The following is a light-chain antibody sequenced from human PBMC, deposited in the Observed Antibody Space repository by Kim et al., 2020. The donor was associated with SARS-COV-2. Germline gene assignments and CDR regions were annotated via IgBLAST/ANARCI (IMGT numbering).Light chain of an antibody. Sequence: SASVGARVTIACPASQSISSFLHWYHHKPGQAPTLLIYAASTLQSGVPSSFSGSASGTDFTLTISSLQPEDFAPYYCQPSSSAPPTFGQGPQLAIK. J-gene: IGKJ2*01. CDR2: AAS. CDR3: QPSSSAPPT. V-gene: IGKV1-39*01. CDR1: QSISSF.